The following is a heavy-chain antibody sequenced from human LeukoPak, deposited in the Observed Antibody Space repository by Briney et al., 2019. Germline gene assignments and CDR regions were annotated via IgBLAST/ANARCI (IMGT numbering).Heavy chain of an antibody. D-gene: IGHD5-24*01. CDR2: INPSGGST. CDR3: ARDQEGDGYNSF. CDR1: GYTFTSYY. Sequence: ASVKVSCKASGYTFTSYYMHWVRQAPGQGLEWMGIINPSGGSTSYTQKFQGRVTMTRDTSTSTVYMELRSLRSDDTAVYYCARDQEGDGYNSFWGQGTLVTVSS. V-gene: IGHV1-46*01. J-gene: IGHJ4*02.